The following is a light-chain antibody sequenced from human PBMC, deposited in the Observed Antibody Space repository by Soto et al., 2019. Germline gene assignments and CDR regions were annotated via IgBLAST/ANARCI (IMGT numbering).Light chain of an antibody. CDR2: GAS. V-gene: IGKV3-20*01. CDR3: QQYGSSPRT. J-gene: IGKJ2*02. CDR1: QSVSSSY. Sequence: DIVLTQSPGSLSLSPGERATLSCRASQSVSSSYLARYEQKPGQAPRLLIYGASSKATGIPDRFSGSASGTDFTLTISRLEPEDFAVYYCQQYGSSPRTFGQGTKREIK.